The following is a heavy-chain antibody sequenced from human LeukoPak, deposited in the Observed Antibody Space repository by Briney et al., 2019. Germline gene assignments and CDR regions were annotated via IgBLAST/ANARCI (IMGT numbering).Heavy chain of an antibody. CDR2: INSSSSDI. J-gene: IGHJ6*03. Sequence: GGSLRLSCAASGFTFSSYSMNWVRQAPGKGLEWVSSINSSSSDIYYADSVKCRFTISRDNAKNSLYLQMNSLRAEDTAVYYCARVGLRYFDWLLRYYTDVWGKGDTVTVS. D-gene: IGHD3-9*01. CDR3: ARVGLRYFDWLLRYYTDV. V-gene: IGHV3-21*01. CDR1: GFTFSSYS.